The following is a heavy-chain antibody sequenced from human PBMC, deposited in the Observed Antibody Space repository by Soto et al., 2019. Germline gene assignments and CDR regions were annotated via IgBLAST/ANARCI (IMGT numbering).Heavy chain of an antibody. CDR2: ISYDGSNK. Sequence: GGSLRLSCAASGFTFSSYAMHWVRQAPGKGLEWVAVISYDGSNKYYADSVKGRFTISRDNSKNTLYLQMNSLRAEDTAVYYCARAGGSYVWGSYRYRRGGMDVWGQGTTVTVSS. V-gene: IGHV3-30-3*01. CDR1: GFTFSSYA. J-gene: IGHJ6*02. D-gene: IGHD3-16*02. CDR3: ARAGGSYVWGSYRYRRGGMDV.